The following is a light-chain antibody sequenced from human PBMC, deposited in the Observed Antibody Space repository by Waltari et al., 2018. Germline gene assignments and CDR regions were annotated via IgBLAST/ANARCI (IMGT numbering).Light chain of an antibody. V-gene: IGKV1-39*01. J-gene: IGKJ1*01. CDR1: QSISTY. Sequence: IQMTQSPSSLSASVGDRVTITCRAGQSISTYLNWYQQKPGKAPKLLISAASSLQSGVPSRFSGSGSGTDFTLTISSLQPEDFATYYCQQSYNTPTFGQGTEVEIK. CDR2: AAS. CDR3: QQSYNTPT.